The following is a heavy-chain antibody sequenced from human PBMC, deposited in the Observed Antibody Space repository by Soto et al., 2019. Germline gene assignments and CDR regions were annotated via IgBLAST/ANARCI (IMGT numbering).Heavy chain of an antibody. CDR1: GFTVSNTY. D-gene: IGHD3-10*01. Sequence: HPGGSLRLSCAASGFTVSNTYMTWVRQPPGKGLECVSVIYTAGGTNYADSVKGRFIISRDNSKNTLYLQMNSLRAEDTAVYYCAKDFTMAPYHAFDIWGQGTMVTVSS. V-gene: IGHV3-53*01. CDR3: AKDFTMAPYHAFDI. J-gene: IGHJ3*02. CDR2: IYTAGGT.